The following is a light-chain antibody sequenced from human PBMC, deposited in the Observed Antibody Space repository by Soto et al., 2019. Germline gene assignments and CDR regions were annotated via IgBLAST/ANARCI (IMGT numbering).Light chain of an antibody. CDR3: CSYVGSYTVYV. CDR1: SSDVGGYNY. J-gene: IGLJ1*01. CDR2: DFN. V-gene: IGLV2-11*01. Sequence: QSVLTQPRSVSGSPGQSVTISCTGTSSDVGGYNYVSWYQQHPGKAPKLMIYDFNKRPSGVPDRFSGSKSGDTASLTISGLQAEDEADYYCCSYVGSYTVYVFGTGTKLTVL.